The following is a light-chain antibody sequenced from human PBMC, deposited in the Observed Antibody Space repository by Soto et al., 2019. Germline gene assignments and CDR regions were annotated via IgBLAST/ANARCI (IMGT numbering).Light chain of an antibody. V-gene: IGLV2-14*01. CDR1: SSDVGGYDY. J-gene: IGLJ1*01. CDR2: DVS. CDR3: SSKRGSTGV. Sequence: QSVLTQPASVSGSPGQTITISCTGTSSDVGGYDYVSWHQQHPGKAPKLMIYDVSKRPSGVSNRFSGSKSGNTASLTISGLQAEDEADYYCSSKRGSTGVFVTGTKVTVL.